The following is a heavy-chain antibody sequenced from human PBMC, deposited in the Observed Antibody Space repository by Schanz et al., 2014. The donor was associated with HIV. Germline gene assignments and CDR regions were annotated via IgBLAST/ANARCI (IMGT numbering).Heavy chain of an antibody. J-gene: IGHJ1*01. CDR2: INLKGTT. CDR1: GGSFSRYY. V-gene: IGHV4-34*02. Sequence: VQLQQWGAGLVKPSETLSLTCAVYGGSFSRYYWSWVRQSPGKGLEWIGEINLKGTTDYNPSLRGRPTISMDSPRVQFSLRLNFVTAADTAVYYCARGGVYMTAWILRRFSDEFFQDWGQGTLVTVSS. D-gene: IGHD3-10*01. CDR3: ARGGVYMTAWILRRFSDEFFQD.